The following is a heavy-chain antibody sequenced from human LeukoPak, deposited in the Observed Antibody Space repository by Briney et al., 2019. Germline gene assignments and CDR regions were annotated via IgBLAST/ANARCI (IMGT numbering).Heavy chain of an antibody. Sequence: SETLSLTCTVSGGSISSYYWSWIRQPAGKGLEWIGRIYTSGSTNYNPSLKSRVTMSVDTSENQFSLKLSSVTAADTAVYYCARAGGGYGHYYYYYGMDVWGQGTTVTVSS. CDR2: IYTSGST. D-gene: IGHD5-12*01. V-gene: IGHV4-4*07. J-gene: IGHJ6*02. CDR3: ARAGGGYGHYYYYYGMDV. CDR1: GGSISSYY.